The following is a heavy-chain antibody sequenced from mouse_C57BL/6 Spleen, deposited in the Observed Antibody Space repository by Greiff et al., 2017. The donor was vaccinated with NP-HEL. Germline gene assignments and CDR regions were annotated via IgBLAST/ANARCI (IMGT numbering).Heavy chain of an antibody. CDR2: INPYNGGT. J-gene: IGHJ4*01. CDR3: ARNPPYDGDY. CDR1: GYTFTDYY. V-gene: IGHV1-19*01. Sequence: EVKLMESGPVLVKPGASVKMSCKASGYTFTDYYMNWVKQSHGKSLEWIGVINPYNGGTSYNQKFKGKATLTVDKSSSTAYIELNSLTSEDSAVYYCARNPPYDGDYWGQGTSVTVSS. D-gene: IGHD2-3*01.